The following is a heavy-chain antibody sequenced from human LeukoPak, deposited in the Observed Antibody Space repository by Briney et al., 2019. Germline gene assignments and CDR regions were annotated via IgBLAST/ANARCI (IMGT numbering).Heavy chain of an antibody. CDR1: GYTFTNYG. Sequence: AASVKVSCKASGYTFTNYGISWVRQAPGQGLEWMGWISAYNGNTNYAQKLQGRVTMTTDTSTSTAYMELRSLRSDDTAVYCCARDYYDSSGYAEYFQHWGPGTLVTVSS. CDR2: ISAYNGNT. V-gene: IGHV1-18*01. D-gene: IGHD3-22*01. CDR3: ARDYYDSSGYAEYFQH. J-gene: IGHJ1*01.